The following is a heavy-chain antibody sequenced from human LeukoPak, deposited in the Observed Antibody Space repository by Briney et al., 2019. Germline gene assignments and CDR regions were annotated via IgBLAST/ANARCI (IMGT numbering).Heavy chain of an antibody. CDR2: ISGSAGGA. J-gene: IGHJ4*02. V-gene: IGHV3-23*01. CDR3: ATEYHCTY. CDR1: GFSLSNYA. D-gene: IGHD2-8*01. Sequence: GGSLRLSCTASGFSLSNYAMSWVRQAPGKGPEWVSSISGSAGGAYYADSVKGRFTISRDNSKNTLYLQMHSLRAEDTAVYCCATEYHCTYWGQGTLVTVSS.